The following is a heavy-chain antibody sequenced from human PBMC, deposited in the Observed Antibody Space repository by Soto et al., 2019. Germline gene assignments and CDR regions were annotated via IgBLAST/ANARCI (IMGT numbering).Heavy chain of an antibody. Sequence: SVKVSCKASGGTFSSYAISWVRQAPGQGLELMGGIIPIFGTANYAQKFQGRVAITADKSTSTAYMELSSLRSEDTAVYYCARGTGITIFGVADDYYGMDVWGQGTTVTVSS. J-gene: IGHJ6*02. CDR3: ARGTGITIFGVADDYYGMDV. D-gene: IGHD3-3*01. V-gene: IGHV1-69*06. CDR1: GGTFSSYA. CDR2: IIPIFGTA.